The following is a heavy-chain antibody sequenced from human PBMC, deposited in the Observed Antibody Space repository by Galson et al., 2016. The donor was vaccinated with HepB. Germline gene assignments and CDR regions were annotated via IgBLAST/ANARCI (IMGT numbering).Heavy chain of an antibody. CDR2: TNEYGSIT. CDR1: GFTSSTYW. D-gene: IGHD3-10*01. V-gene: IGHV3-74*01. J-gene: IGHJ4*02. CDR3: ARDVGGWGSY. Sequence: SLRLSCAASGFTSSTYWVNWVRQAPGKGLVWVARTNEYGSITDYADSVKGRFTISRDNSKNTLYLQMSSLRAEDTAVYFCARDVGGWGSYWGQGTLVTVSS.